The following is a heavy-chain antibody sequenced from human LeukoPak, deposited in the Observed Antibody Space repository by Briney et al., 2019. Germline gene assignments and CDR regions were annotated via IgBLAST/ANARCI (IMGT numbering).Heavy chain of an antibody. CDR2: IYYSGST. J-gene: IGHJ3*02. Sequence: KSSETLSLTCTVSGGSISSGDYYWSWIRQPPGKGLEWIGYIYYSGSTYYNPSLKSRVTISVDTSKNQFSLKLSSVTAADTAVYYCARVSGIVVVTDDDAFDIWGQGTMVTVSS. CDR1: GGSISSGDYY. V-gene: IGHV4-30-4*01. D-gene: IGHD2-21*02. CDR3: ARVSGIVVVTDDDAFDI.